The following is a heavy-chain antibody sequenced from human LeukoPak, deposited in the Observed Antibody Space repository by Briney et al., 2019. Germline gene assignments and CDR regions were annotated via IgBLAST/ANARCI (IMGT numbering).Heavy chain of an antibody. V-gene: IGHV5-51*01. Sequence: GESLKISCKGSGYSFSNYRIDWVRQMPGKGLEWMGIIYPGDSDTRYGPSFQGQVTMSADKSISTAYLQWSGLKASDTAMYYCARQYCSGGSCYSDYWGQGTLVTVTS. D-gene: IGHD2-15*01. CDR2: IYPGDSDT. CDR1: GYSFSNYR. J-gene: IGHJ4*02. CDR3: ARQYCSGGSCYSDY.